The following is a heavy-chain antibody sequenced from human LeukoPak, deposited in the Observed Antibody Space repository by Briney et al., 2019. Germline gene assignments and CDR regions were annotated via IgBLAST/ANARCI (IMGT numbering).Heavy chain of an antibody. CDR1: GFTLSNYS. V-gene: IGHV3-48*01. J-gene: IGHJ6*03. CDR2: ISGSGFTI. CDR3: ARGVPKTSYYYYYMDV. Sequence: GGSLRLSCAVSGFTLSNYSMNWVRQAPGKGLEWVSYISGSGFTIHYADSVKGRFTTSRDNAKNSLYLQMNSLRAEDTAVYYCARGVPKTSYYYYYMDVWGKGTTVTVSS. D-gene: IGHD4-11*01.